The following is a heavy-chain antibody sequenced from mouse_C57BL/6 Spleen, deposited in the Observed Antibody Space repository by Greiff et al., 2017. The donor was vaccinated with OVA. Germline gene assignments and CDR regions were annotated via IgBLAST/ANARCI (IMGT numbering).Heavy chain of an antibody. CDR1: GYAFSSSC. D-gene: IGHD2-1*01. CDR3: ARCNGNYDAMDY. CDR2: IYPGDGDT. Sequence: VQLQQSGPELVKPGASVTISCKASGYAFSSSCMHWVKQRPGKGLEWIGRIYPGDGDTNYNGKFKGKATLTADKSSSTAYMQLSSLTSEDSAVYFCARCNGNYDAMDYWGQGTSVTVSS. J-gene: IGHJ4*01. V-gene: IGHV1-82*01.